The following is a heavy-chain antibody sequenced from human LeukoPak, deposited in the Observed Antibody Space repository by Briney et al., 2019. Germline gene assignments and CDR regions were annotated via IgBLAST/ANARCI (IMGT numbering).Heavy chain of an antibody. CDR1: GFTLSHYW. D-gene: IGHD3-10*02. Sequence: GGSLRLSCTASGFTLSHYWVTWVRQAPGKGLEWVANIKQDGSEKYYVDSVKGRVTISRDNAKNSLYLQMNSLRAEDTAVYYCAELGITMIGGVWGKGTTVTISS. V-gene: IGHV3-7*01. CDR3: AELGITMIGGV. CDR2: IKQDGSEK. J-gene: IGHJ6*04.